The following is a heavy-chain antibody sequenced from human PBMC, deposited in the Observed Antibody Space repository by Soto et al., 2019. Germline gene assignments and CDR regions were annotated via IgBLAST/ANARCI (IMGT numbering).Heavy chain of an antibody. D-gene: IGHD3-3*01. CDR3: ASELDGGSYCMYV. CDR2: ITTAGDT. V-gene: IGHV3-13*01. J-gene: IGHJ6*02. Sequence: EVQLVESGGGLVQQGGSLRLSCAASGFTFSNYDMHWVRQVTGNGLEWVSGITTAGDTDYPGSVKGRFTITREKAKTSLYLQMNSVSAASPAVYYLASELDGGSYCMYVGGHGNTGTVSS. CDR1: GFTFSNYD.